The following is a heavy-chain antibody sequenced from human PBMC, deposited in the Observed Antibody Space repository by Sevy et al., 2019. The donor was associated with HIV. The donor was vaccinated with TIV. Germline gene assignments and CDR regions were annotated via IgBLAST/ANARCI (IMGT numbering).Heavy chain of an antibody. V-gene: IGHV3-48*01. CDR2: MNSITSTI. CDR1: GFTFSSYS. CDR3: XXXXXXXDYGMDV. J-gene: IGHJ6*02. Sequence: GGSLRLSCVGSGFTFSSYSMNWVRQAPGKGLEWLSYMNSITSTIYYADSVKGRFTISRDNAKNSVSLQMHSLRAEDXXXXXXXXXXXXXDYGMDVWGQGTTVTVSS.